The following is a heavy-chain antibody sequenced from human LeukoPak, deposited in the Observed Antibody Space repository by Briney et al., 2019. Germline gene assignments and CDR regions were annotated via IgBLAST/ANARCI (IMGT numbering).Heavy chain of an antibody. CDR1: GFIFSSYG. D-gene: IGHD5-18*01. V-gene: IGHV3-30*02. J-gene: IGHJ4*02. CDR2: IRFDGSNT. Sequence: GGSLRHACAASGFIFSSYGMHWVRQAPCKGLEWVTFIRFDGSNTYYSDSVKGRFTISRDNSKNTLYLQMNSLRVEDTAVYYCAQGHSHTAMYFWGQGTLVTVSS. CDR3: AQGHSHTAMYF.